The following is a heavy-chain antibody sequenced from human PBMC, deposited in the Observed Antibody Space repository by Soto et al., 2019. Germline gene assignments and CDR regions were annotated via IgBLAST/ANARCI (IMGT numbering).Heavy chain of an antibody. CDR2: ISSSSSYI. CDR3: ARGCSGGSCYSFAFDI. D-gene: IGHD2-15*01. Sequence: GESLKISCAASGFTFSSYSMNWVRQAPGKGLEWVSSISSSSSYIYYADSVKGRFTISRDNAKNSLYLQMNSLRAEDTAVYYCARGCSGGSCYSFAFDIWGQGTMVTVSS. J-gene: IGHJ3*02. V-gene: IGHV3-21*01. CDR1: GFTFSSYS.